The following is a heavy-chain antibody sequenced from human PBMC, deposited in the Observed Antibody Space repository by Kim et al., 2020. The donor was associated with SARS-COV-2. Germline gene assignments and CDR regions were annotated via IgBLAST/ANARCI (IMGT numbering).Heavy chain of an antibody. CDR2: IYPGDSDT. J-gene: IGHJ3*02. V-gene: IGHV5-51*01. Sequence: GESLKISCKGSGYSFTSYWIGWVRQMPGKGLEWMGIIYPGDSDTRYSPSFQGQVTIPADKSISTAYLQWSSLKASDTAMYYCARDGGGLDRTYAFDIWGQGTMVTVSS. CDR1: GYSFTSYW. CDR3: ARDGGGLDRTYAFDI. D-gene: IGHD3-16*01.